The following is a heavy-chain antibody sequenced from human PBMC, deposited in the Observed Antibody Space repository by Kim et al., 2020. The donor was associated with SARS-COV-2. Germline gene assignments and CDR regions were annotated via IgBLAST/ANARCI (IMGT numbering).Heavy chain of an antibody. Sequence: NPSLKSRVTISVDTSKNQFSLKPSSVTAADTAVYYCARDWSGSFHNWFDPWGQGTLVTVSS. V-gene: IGHV4-39*07. J-gene: IGHJ5*02. D-gene: IGHD1-26*01. CDR3: ARDWSGSFHNWFDP.